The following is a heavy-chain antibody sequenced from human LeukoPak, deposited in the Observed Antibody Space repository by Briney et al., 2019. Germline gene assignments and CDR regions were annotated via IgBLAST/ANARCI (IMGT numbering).Heavy chain of an antibody. V-gene: IGHV4-34*01. CDR1: GGSFSANY. CDR2: INHTGRT. Sequence: PSETLSLTCAVSGGSFSANYWSWIRQPPGEGPEWIGEINHTGRTNYNPSLKSRVTISVDTSKNQFSLKLSSVTAADTAVYYCAREALTTVTRYYMDVWGKGTTVTVSS. J-gene: IGHJ6*03. CDR3: AREALTTVTRYYMDV. D-gene: IGHD4-11*01.